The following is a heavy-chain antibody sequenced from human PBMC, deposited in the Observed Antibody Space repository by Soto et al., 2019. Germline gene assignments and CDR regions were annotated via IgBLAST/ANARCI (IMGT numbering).Heavy chain of an antibody. D-gene: IGHD2-8*02. V-gene: IGHV3-23*01. CDR1: GFICGSYD. CDR3: AKATATGGGAFDI. Sequence: VGSLRLSCAASGFICGSYDMSWVRQAPGKGLEWVSTILVDGRTFYVDSVKGRFTISRDSSQNTVYLQMNSLTAGDTALYYCAKATATGGGAFDICGQGAKVTVSS. CDR2: ILVDGRT. J-gene: IGHJ3*02.